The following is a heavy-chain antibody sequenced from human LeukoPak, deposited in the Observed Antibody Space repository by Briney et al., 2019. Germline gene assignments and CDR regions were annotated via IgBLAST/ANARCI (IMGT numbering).Heavy chain of an antibody. CDR2: ISSSSSYI. Sequence: KSGGSLRLSCAASGFTFSSYSMNWVRQAPGKGLEWVSSISSSSSYIYYADSVKGRFTISRDNAKNSLYLQMNSLRAEDTAVYYCARDPRDWLNPRNYYYGMDVWGKGTTVTVSS. J-gene: IGHJ6*04. CDR1: GFTFSSYS. CDR3: ARDPRDWLNPRNYYYGMDV. V-gene: IGHV3-21*01. D-gene: IGHD3-9*01.